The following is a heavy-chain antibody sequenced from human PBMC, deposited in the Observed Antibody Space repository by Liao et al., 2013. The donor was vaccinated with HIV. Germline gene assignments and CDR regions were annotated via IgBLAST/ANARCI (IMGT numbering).Heavy chain of an antibody. D-gene: IGHD1-26*01. CDR3: ARVQWWELHPTYFDY. Sequence: QVQLQESGPGRVKPSETLSLTCAVSGGSISSYNWIWLRQTAGKGPECIGRIYNNGGTSYNPSLKSRVTMSVDTSKNQFSLNLNSVTAADTAVYYCARVQWWELHPTYFDYWGQGILVSVSS. CDR2: IYNNGGT. J-gene: IGHJ4*02. CDR1: GGSISSYN. V-gene: IGHV4-4*07.